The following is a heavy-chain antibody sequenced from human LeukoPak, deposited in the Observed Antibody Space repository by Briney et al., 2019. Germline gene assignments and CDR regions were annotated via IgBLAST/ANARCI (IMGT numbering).Heavy chain of an antibody. CDR3: ARDLGSVVPLYYFDY. D-gene: IGHD2-2*01. Sequence: PGGSLRLSCAASGFTFSSYWMHWVRQAPGKGLVWVSRINSDGSSTSYADSVKGRFTISRDNAKNTLYLQMNSLRAEDTAVYYCARDLGSVVPLYYFDYWGQGTLVTVSS. CDR2: INSDGSST. J-gene: IGHJ4*02. V-gene: IGHV3-74*01. CDR1: GFTFSSYW.